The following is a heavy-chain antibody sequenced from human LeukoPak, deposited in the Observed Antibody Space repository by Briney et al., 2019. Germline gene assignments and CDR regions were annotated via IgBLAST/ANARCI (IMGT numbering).Heavy chain of an antibody. CDR3: ARDGGGVSSWVSH. CDR2: IYSGGTT. CDR1: GFTVSSNY. Sequence: PGGSLILSCAASGFTVSSNYMSWVRQAPGKGLEWVSVIYSGGTTYYADSVKGRFTISRDNSKNTLHLQMNSLRAEDTAVYYCARDGGGVSSWVSHWGQGTLVTVSS. V-gene: IGHV3-66*01. J-gene: IGHJ4*02. D-gene: IGHD2-8*02.